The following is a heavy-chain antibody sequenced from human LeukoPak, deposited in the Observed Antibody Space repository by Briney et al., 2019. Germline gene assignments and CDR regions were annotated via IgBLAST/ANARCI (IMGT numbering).Heavy chain of an antibody. CDR2: IIPVFGTT. Sequence: SVKVSCKASGGTFSSYAVSWVRLTPGQGLEWLGGIIPVFGTTTYAQKFQAKVTTTADKSTNTAYLEISSLTSDDTAVYYCARCSPGDSSNFYAVLQYWGQGTQVTVST. V-gene: IGHV1-69*06. D-gene: IGHD3-22*01. CDR3: ARCSPGDSSNFYAVLQY. CDR1: GGTFSSYA. J-gene: IGHJ4*02.